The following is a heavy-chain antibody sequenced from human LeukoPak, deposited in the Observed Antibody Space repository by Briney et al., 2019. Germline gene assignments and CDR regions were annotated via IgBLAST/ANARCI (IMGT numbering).Heavy chain of an antibody. CDR3: ARLWSGLRPPDY. D-gene: IGHD3-3*01. CDR1: GDSMRSFY. J-gene: IGHJ4*02. V-gene: IGHV4-4*07. Sequence: SETLSLTCTVSGDSMRSFYWSFIRQPAGKGLEWIGRIHTSGTTWYNASLKSRVAMSVDTSKNQFSLRLTSVTAADTAVYYCARLWSGLRPPDYWGQGTLVTVSS. CDR2: IHTSGTT.